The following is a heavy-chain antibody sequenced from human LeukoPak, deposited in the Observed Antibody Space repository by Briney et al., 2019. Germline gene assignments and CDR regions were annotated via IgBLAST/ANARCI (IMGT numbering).Heavy chain of an antibody. CDR2: TGSKAYAGPP. CDR3: TRNARDTDM. J-gene: IGHJ3*02. Sequence: GGSLRLSCATSGFTFGDYALSWVRQAPGKGLEWVGFTGSKAYAGPPEYAASVKGRFSISRDDSKTIVHLQRNSLKAEDTAVYSCTRNARDTDMWGEGRMVTVSS. CDR1: GFTFGDYA. V-gene: IGHV3-49*04.